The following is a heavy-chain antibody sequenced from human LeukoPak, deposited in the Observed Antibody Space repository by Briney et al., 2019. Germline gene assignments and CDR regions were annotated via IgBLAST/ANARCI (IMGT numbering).Heavy chain of an antibody. CDR3: TTIDYFDY. Sequence: KPGGSLRLSCAAAGFTFSDAWMSWVRQAPGRGLEWVARIKSESYGGTTDYAAPVKGRFTVSRDDSKNTLYLQMNSLKTEDTAVYYCTTIDYFDYWGQGTLVTVSS. V-gene: IGHV3-15*01. CDR1: GFTFSDAW. CDR2: IKSESYGGTT. J-gene: IGHJ4*02.